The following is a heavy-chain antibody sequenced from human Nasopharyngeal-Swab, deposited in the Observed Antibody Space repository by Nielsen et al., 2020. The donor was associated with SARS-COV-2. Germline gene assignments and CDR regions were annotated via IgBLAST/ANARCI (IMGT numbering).Heavy chain of an antibody. CDR1: GDSVSSNTAA. CDR2: TWYRSKWHY. J-gene: IGHJ5*02. V-gene: IGHV6-1*01. D-gene: IGHD2-15*01. CDR3: ARGSQGTRWS. Sequence: LRLSCAISGDSVSSNTAAWSWIRQSTSRDLAWLGRTWYRSKWHYDYAESVKSRITINPETTKNQFYLQLNSVTPEDTAVYYCARGSQGTRWSWGQGTLVTVSS.